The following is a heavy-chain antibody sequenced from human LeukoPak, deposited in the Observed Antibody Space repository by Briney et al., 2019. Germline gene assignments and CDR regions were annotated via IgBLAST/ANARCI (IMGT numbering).Heavy chain of an antibody. CDR3: ARDMDCSGGSCYSRAAYYYYGMDV. Sequence: ASVKVSCKASGGTFSSYAISWVRQAPGQGPEWMGRIIPILGIANYAQKFQGRVTITADKSTSTAYMELSSLRSEDTAVYYCARDMDCSGGSCYSRAAYYYYGMDVWGQGTTVTVSS. CDR1: GGTFSSYA. CDR2: IIPILGIA. V-gene: IGHV1-69*04. J-gene: IGHJ6*02. D-gene: IGHD2-15*01.